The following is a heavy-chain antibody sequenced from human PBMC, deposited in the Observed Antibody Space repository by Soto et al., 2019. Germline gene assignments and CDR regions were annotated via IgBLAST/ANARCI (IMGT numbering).Heavy chain of an antibody. V-gene: IGHV5-51*01. Sequence: GESLKISCKGSGYSFTSYWIGWVRQMPGKGLEWMGIIYPGDSDTRYSPSFQGQVTISADKSISTAYLQWSSLKASDTAMYYCARHPHYYGSGSYTKPHYYYGMDVWGQGTTVTVSS. CDR3: ARHPHYYGSGSYTKPHYYYGMDV. CDR1: GYSFTSYW. J-gene: IGHJ6*02. CDR2: IYPGDSDT. D-gene: IGHD3-10*01.